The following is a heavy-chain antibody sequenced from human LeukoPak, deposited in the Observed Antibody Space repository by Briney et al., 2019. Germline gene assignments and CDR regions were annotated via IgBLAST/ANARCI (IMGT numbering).Heavy chain of an antibody. V-gene: IGHV3-23*01. CDR1: GFTFSSST. D-gene: IGHD3-10*01. Sequence: PGGYLRLSCIVTGFTFSSSTMSWVRQAPWKGLEWVSGISESGGSTYYADSVKGRFTSSRDNSKNTLYLQMNNLRAEDTAAYYCAKGSFWGQGTLVTVSS. J-gene: IGHJ4*02. CDR2: ISESGGST. CDR3: AKGSF.